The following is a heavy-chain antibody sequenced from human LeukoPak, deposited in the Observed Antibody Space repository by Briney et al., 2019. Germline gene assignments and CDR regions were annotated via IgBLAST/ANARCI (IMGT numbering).Heavy chain of an antibody. V-gene: IGHV1-69*06. CDR3: ARDPPGRPYSSSSYG. Sequence: GASVKVSCKASGGTFSSYAISWVRQAPGQGLEWMGGIIPMFGTANYAQKFQGRVTITADKSTSTAYMEPSSLRSEDTAVYYCARDPPGRPYSSSSYGWGQGTLVTVSS. CDR2: IIPMFGTA. CDR1: GGTFSSYA. J-gene: IGHJ4*02. D-gene: IGHD6-6*01.